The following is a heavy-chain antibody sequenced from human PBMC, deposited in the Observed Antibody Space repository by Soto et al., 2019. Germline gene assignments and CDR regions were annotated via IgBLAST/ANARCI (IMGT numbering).Heavy chain of an antibody. J-gene: IGHJ6*02. CDR1: GGTFSSSA. Sequence: QVQLVQSGAAVKKPGSSVTVSCKASGGTFSSSAISWVRQAHGQGLEWMGGIIPIFGTANYAQKFQGRVTITAEESTSPAYMELSGLRSEDTDVYSRAGPPELTRIYYYYGMDVWGQGTTVTASS. CDR2: IIPIFGTA. CDR3: AGPPELTRIYYYYGMDV. D-gene: IGHD1-7*01. V-gene: IGHV1-69*12.